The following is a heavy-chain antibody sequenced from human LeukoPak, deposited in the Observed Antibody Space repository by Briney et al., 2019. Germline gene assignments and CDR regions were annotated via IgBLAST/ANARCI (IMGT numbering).Heavy chain of an antibody. V-gene: IGHV1-2*02. D-gene: IGHD3-9*01. CDR3: ARRRVGLRYFDWPNDAFDI. J-gene: IGHJ3*02. CDR2: INPNSGGT. CDR1: GYTFTVYI. Sequence: VASVKVSCKASGYTFTVYIMHWVRQAPGKGLEWLGGINPNSGGTNYAQKFQGRVTMTRDTSISTAYMELSRLRSDDTAVYYCARRRVGLRYFDWPNDAFDIWGQGTMVTVSS.